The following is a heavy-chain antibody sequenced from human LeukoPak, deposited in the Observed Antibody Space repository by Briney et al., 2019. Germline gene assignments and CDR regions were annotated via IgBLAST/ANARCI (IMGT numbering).Heavy chain of an antibody. CDR2: TYCRSKWYS. V-gene: IGHV6-1*01. CDR3: ARVDCSGGSCYGNWFDP. CDR1: GDSVSSKSAA. Sequence: SQTLSLTCAISGDSVSSKSAAWNWIRQSPSRGLEWLGRTYCRSKWYSDYAVSVKSRITINPDTSKNQFSLQLNSVTPEDTAVYYCARVDCSGGSCYGNWFDPWGQGTLVTVSS. D-gene: IGHD2-15*01. J-gene: IGHJ5*02.